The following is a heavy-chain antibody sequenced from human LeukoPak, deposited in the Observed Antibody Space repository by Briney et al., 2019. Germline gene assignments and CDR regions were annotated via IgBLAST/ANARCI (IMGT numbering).Heavy chain of an antibody. J-gene: IGHJ3*02. D-gene: IGHD3-22*01. V-gene: IGHV4-38-2*02. CDR3: ARRVPPGDYYDSSGPGGPPPAFDI. CDR2: IYHSGST. CDR1: GYSISSGCY. Sequence: SETLSLTCTVSGYSISSGCYWGWIRPPPGKGLEWIGSIYHSGSTYYNPSLKSRVTISVDTSKNQFSLKLSSVTAADTAVYYCARRVPPGDYYDSSGPGGPPPAFDIWGQGTMVTVSS.